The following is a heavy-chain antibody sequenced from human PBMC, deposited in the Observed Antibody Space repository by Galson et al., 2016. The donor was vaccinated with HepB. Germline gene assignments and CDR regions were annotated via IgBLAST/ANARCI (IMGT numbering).Heavy chain of an antibody. Sequence: LRLSCAASGFTFSRYDVNWVRQSPGKGLEWVSYISSTGSSIYYADSVKGRFTISRDNAKNALYLQMNSLRAEDTALYYCARALSGDDILTGYYLGQAFDIWGQGTMVTVSS. D-gene: IGHD3-9*01. CDR3: ARALSGDDILTGYYLGQAFDI. J-gene: IGHJ3*02. V-gene: IGHV3-48*03. CDR2: ISSTGSSI. CDR1: GFTFSRYD.